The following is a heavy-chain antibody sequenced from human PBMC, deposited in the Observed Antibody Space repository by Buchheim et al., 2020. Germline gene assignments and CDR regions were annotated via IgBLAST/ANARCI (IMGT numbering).Heavy chain of an antibody. V-gene: IGHV3-7*01. CDR3: AREFREGATTYYYYYMDV. CDR2: IKQDGSEK. Sequence: EVQLVESGGGLVQPGGSLRLSCAASGFTFSSYWMSWVRQAPGKGLEWVANIKQDGSEKYYVDFVKGRFTISRDNAKNSLYLQMNSLRAEDTAVYYCAREFREGATTYYYYYMDVWGKGTT. J-gene: IGHJ6*03. CDR1: GFTFSSYW. D-gene: IGHD1-26*01.